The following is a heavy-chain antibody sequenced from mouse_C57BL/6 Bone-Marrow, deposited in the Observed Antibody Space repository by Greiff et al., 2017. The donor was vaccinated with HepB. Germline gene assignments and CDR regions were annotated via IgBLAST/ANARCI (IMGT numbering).Heavy chain of an antibody. V-gene: IGHV14-2*01. CDR2: IDPEDGET. CDR3: ATEKGFAY. CDR1: GFNIKDYY. Sequence: VQLKQSGAELVKPGASVKLSCTASGFNIKDYYMHWVKQRTEQGLEWIGRIDPEDGETKYAPKFQGKATKTADTSSNTAYLQLSSLTSEDTAVYYCATEKGFAYWGQGTLVTVSA. J-gene: IGHJ3*01.